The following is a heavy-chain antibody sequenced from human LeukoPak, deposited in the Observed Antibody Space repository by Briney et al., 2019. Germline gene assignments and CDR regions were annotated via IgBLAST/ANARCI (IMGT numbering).Heavy chain of an antibody. V-gene: IGHV4-61*02. Sequence: SETLSLTCTVSGGSISSGTVYWNWIRQPAGKGLEWIGRIYTTGSTKYNPSLKSRVTISVDKSKNQFSLKLSSVTAADTAVFYCARLRINYYYYYYMDVWGKGTTVTISS. CDR1: GGSISSGTVY. CDR2: IYTTGST. J-gene: IGHJ6*03. CDR3: ARLRINYYYYYYMDV. D-gene: IGHD5-24*01.